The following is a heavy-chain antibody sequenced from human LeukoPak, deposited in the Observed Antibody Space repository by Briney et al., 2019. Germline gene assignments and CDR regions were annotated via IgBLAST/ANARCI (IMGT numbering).Heavy chain of an antibody. D-gene: IGHD3-10*01. V-gene: IGHV3-23*01. J-gene: IGHJ4*02. CDR2: ISGSGGST. CDR3: ARAPYYYGSGSSKSSYYFDY. CDR1: GFTFSSYA. Sequence: GGSLRLSCAAAGFTFSSYAMSWVRQAPGKGLEWVSAISGSGGSTYYADSVKGRFTISRDNSKNTLYLQMNSLRAGDTAVYYCARAPYYYGSGSSKSSYYFDYWGQGTLVTVSS.